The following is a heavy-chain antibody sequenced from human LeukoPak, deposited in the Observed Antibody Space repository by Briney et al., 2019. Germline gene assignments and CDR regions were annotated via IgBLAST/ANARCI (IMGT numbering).Heavy chain of an antibody. D-gene: IGHD1-1*01. Sequence: GRSLRLSCAASGFTFDDYGMSWVRQAPGKGLEWVSGITWNGGSTGYADSVKGRFTISRDNAKNSLYLQMNSLRAEDTAVYYCARAPGYGAAYYFDYWGQGTLVTVSS. J-gene: IGHJ4*02. CDR3: ARAPGYGAAYYFDY. V-gene: IGHV3-20*04. CDR1: GFTFDDYG. CDR2: ITWNGGST.